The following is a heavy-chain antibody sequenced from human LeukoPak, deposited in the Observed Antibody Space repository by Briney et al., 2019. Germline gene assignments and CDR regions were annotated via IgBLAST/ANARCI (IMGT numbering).Heavy chain of an antibody. D-gene: IGHD1-1*01. CDR3: AKYAYNWNAPDGFDM. CDR2: ISSDGSRK. V-gene: IGHV3-30*18. CDR1: RFSFSDYD. Sequence: PRGSLRLSCRASRFSFSDYDMHWVRQAPGKGLEWVAVISSDGSRKHYGDSVKGRFTISRDNSESTLFLQMNSLRTDDTSVYFCAKYAYNWNAPDGFDMWGQGTMVIVSS. J-gene: IGHJ3*02.